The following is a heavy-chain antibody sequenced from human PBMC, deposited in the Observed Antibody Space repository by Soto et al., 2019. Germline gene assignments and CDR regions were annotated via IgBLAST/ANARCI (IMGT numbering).Heavy chain of an antibody. CDR1: GGSISSSSYY. CDR2: IYYSGST. Sequence: SETLSLTCTVSGGSISSSSYYWGWIRQPPGKGLEWIGSIYYSGSTYYNPSLKSRVTISVDTSKNQFSLKLSSVTAADTAVYYCARRRLIREAVAGPTRYYSGMDVWGQGTTVTVSS. V-gene: IGHV4-39*01. D-gene: IGHD6-19*01. CDR3: ARRRLIREAVAGPTRYYSGMDV. J-gene: IGHJ6*02.